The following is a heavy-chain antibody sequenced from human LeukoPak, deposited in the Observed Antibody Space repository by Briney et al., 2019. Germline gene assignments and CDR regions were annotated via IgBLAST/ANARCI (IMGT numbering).Heavy chain of an antibody. D-gene: IGHD3-10*01. CDR2: ISAYNGNT. CDR1: GYTFTSYG. CDR3: AITPTQYGSGSYYYY. J-gene: IGHJ4*02. V-gene: IGHV1-18*01. Sequence: ASVKVSCKASGYTFTSYGISWVRQAPGQGLEWMGWISAYNGNTNYAQKLQGRVTMTTDTSTSTACMELRSLRSDDTAVYYCAITPTQYGSGSYYYYWGQGTLVTVSS.